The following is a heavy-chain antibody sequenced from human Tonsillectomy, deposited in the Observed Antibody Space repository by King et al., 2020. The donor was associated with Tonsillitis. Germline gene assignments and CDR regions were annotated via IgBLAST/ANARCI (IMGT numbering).Heavy chain of an antibody. CDR2: IYSGGST. J-gene: IGHJ3*02. CDR1: GFTVSSNY. V-gene: IGHV3-53*01. D-gene: IGHD3-3*01. CDR3: ARDRPSYDFWSGYYHDAFDI. Sequence: VQLVESGGGLIQPGGSLRLSCAASGFTVSSNYMSWVRQAPGKGLEWVSVIYSGGSTYYADSVKGRFTISRDNSKNTLYLQMNSLRAEETAVYYCARDRPSYDFWSGYYHDAFDIWGQGTMVTVSS.